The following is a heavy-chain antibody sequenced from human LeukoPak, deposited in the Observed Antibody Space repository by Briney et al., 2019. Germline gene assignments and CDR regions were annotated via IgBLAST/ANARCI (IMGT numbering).Heavy chain of an antibody. CDR3: AKVAARRDYEAYFEY. V-gene: IGHV3-23*01. Sequence: GGSLRLSCAASGFTFSIYAMSWVRQAPGKGLEWVAAISSSGGTTYYADSMRGRFSISRGNSKSMLYLEISSLRADDTAVYYCAKVAARRDYEAYFEYWGQGTQVTVSS. D-gene: IGHD5-24*01. CDR2: ISSSGGTT. CDR1: GFTFSIYA. J-gene: IGHJ4*02.